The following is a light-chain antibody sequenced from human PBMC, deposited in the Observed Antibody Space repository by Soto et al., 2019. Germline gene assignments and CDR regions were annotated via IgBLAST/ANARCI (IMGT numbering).Light chain of an antibody. J-gene: IGLJ2*01. V-gene: IGLV1-40*01. CDR2: HNS. CDR1: SSNIGAGYD. CDR3: QSYDTSLSGYVV. Sequence: QSVLTQPPSVSGAPGQRVTISCTGSSSNIGAGYDVHWYQQLPGTAPKLLIYHNSNRPSGVPDRFSGSKSGTSASLAITGLQAEDEADYYCQSYDTSLSGYVVFGGGTKLTAL.